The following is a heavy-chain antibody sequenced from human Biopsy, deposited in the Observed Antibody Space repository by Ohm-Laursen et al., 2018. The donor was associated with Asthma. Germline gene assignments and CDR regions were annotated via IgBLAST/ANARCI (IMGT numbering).Heavy chain of an antibody. V-gene: IGHV1-2*06. J-gene: IGHJ5*02. CDR2: INPNSGGT. CDR1: GYTSIGCH. Sequence: GASPKVSCKASGYTSIGCHIHRMRQAPGQGLEWMGRINPNSGGTNYAQKFQGRVTMTRDTSISTAYMEVSRLRSDDTAVYYCARGQKSAGDRWFDPWGQGTLVTVSS. CDR3: ARGQKSAGDRWFDP. D-gene: IGHD6-13*01.